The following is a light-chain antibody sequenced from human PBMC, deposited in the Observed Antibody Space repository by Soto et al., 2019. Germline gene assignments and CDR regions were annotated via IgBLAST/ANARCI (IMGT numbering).Light chain of an antibody. CDR3: SSYTGSSTPL. CDR2: DVS. CDR1: SSDVGGYKY. J-gene: IGLJ3*02. V-gene: IGLV2-14*01. Sequence: QSVLTQPASVSGSPGQSITISCTGTSSDVGGYKYVSWYQQHPGKAPKLMIYDVSNRPSGVSNRFSGSKSGNTASLTISGLQAEDEDDYYCSSYTGSSTPLFGGGTKLTVL.